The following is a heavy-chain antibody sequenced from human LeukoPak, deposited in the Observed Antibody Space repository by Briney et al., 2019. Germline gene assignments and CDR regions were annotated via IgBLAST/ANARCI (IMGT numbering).Heavy chain of an antibody. CDR1: GGSISSYY. Sequence: SETLSLTCTVSGGSISSYYWSWIRQPPGKGLEWIGYIYYSGSTNYNPSLKSRVTISVDTSKNQFSLRLSSVTAADTAVYYCARTLWALEGASYYSDYWGQGTLVTVSS. J-gene: IGHJ4*02. D-gene: IGHD2-21*01. CDR2: IYYSGST. CDR3: ARTLWALEGASYYSDY. V-gene: IGHV4-59*08.